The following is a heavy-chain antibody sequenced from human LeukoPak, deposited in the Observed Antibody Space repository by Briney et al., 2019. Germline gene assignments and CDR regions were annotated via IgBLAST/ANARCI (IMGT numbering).Heavy chain of an antibody. CDR2: IYYSGST. Sequence: SETLSLTCTVSGGSISSSSYYWGWIRQPPGKGLEWIGSIYYSGSTYYNPSLKSRVTISVDTSKNQFSLKLSSVTAADTAVYYCARLYSMEWFGELLFDYWGQGTLATVSS. CDR1: GGSISSSSYY. J-gene: IGHJ4*02. D-gene: IGHD3-10*01. V-gene: IGHV4-39*01. CDR3: ARLYSMEWFGELLFDY.